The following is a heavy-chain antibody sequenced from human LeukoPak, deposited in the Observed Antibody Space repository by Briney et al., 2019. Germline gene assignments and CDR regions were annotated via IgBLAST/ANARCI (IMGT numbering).Heavy chain of an antibody. D-gene: IGHD6-19*01. CDR3: ARVPPVAGTGYYFDY. CDR1: GYTFTSYY. CDR2: INPSGGST. Sequence: GASVTVSCKASGYTFTSYYMHWVRQAPGQGLEWMGIINPSGGSTSYAQKFQGRVTMTRDTSTSTVYMELSSLRSEDTAVYYCARVPPVAGTGYYFDYWGQGTLVTVSS. J-gene: IGHJ4*02. V-gene: IGHV1-46*01.